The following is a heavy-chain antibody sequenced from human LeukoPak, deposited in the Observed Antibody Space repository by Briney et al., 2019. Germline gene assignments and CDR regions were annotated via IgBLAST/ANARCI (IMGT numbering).Heavy chain of an antibody. CDR1: GYTFSGHY. V-gene: IGHV1-2*02. CDR2: INPDSGGT. J-gene: IGHJ4*02. CDR3: ARDGNFDY. Sequence: ASVKVSCKASGYTFSGHYMHWVRRAPGQGLEWMGWINPDSGGTNSAQKFQGRVTMTRDTTISTAYMELIRLTSDDTAVYYCARDGNFDYWGQGTLVAVSS.